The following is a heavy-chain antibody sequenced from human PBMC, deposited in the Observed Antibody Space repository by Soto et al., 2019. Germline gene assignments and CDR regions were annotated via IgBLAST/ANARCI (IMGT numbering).Heavy chain of an antibody. V-gene: IGHV1-18*01. CDR2: ISAYNGNT. Sequence: QVQLVQSGAEVKKPGASVKVSCKASGYTFTSYGISWVRQAPGQGLEWMGWISAYNGNTNYAQKLQGKVPMTTDTSPSPAYMELRSLRSDDTAVYYCVVAAQPYYFDYWGQGTLVTVSS. J-gene: IGHJ4*02. CDR3: VVAAQPYYFDY. D-gene: IGHD2-15*01. CDR1: GYTFTSYG.